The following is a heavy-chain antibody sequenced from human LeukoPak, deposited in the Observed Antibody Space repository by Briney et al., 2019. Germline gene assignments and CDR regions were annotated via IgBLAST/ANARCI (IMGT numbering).Heavy chain of an antibody. CDR3: ARSEIIAAATNPFDY. J-gene: IGHJ4*02. CDR2: IDHSGST. V-gene: IGHV4-34*01. CDR1: GGSFSSYY. Sequence: SETLSLTCAVYGGSFSSYYWSWIRQPPGKGLEWIGEIDHSGSTNCNPSLKSRVAMSVDTSKNQFSLKLTSVTAADTAVYYCARSEIIAAATNPFDYWGQGTLVTVSS. D-gene: IGHD6-13*01.